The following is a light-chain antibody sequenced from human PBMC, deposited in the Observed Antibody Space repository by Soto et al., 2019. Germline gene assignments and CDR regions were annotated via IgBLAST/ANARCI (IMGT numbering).Light chain of an antibody. J-gene: IGKJ1*01. V-gene: IGKV3-20*01. CDR1: QSVSSSY. CDR3: QEYGRSAWT. CDR2: GAS. Sequence: EIVLTQSPGTLSLSPGERATLSCRASQSVSSSYLAWYQQKSGQAPRLLIYGASNRATGIPDRFSGSGSGTHFTLTISRLEPEELAVYYCQEYGRSAWTFGQRTKVEIK.